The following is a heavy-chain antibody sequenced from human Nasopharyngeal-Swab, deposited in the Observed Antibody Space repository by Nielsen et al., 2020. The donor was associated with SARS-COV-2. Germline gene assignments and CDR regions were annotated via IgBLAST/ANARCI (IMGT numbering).Heavy chain of an antibody. D-gene: IGHD3-3*01. V-gene: IGHV3-21*01. CDR3: ARERGYDFWSGYYTYFDY. CDR2: ISSSSGYI. J-gene: IGHJ4*02. Sequence: WIRQPPGKGLEWVSSISSSSGYIYYADSVKGRFTISRDNAKNSLFLQMNGPRAEDTAMYFCARERGYDFWSGYYTYFDYWGQGTLVTVSS.